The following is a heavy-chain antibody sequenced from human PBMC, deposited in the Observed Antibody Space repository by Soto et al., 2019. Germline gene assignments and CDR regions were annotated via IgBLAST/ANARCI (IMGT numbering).Heavy chain of an antibody. Sequence: CRVLRCPVSGCTFSDYGMSWVRQAPGKGLEWVGFIRSKPYGRTTEYAASVKGRFTISRDDSKSIDYLQMNSLKTEDTAVYFCTRDIAESLNCFDPWGQGTLVTVYS. CDR2: IRSKPYGRTT. D-gene: IGHD2-21*01. V-gene: IGHV3-49*04. CDR1: GCTFSDYG. CDR3: TRDIAESLNCFDP. J-gene: IGHJ5*02.